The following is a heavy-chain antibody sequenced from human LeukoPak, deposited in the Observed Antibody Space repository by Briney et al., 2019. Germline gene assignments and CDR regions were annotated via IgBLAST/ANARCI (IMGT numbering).Heavy chain of an antibody. D-gene: IGHD3-22*01. CDR3: ARDMKAYDSSYGMDV. J-gene: IGHJ6*02. CDR1: GFTLSFYS. V-gene: IGHV3-21*01. Sequence: GGSLRLSCAASGFTLSFYSMNWVRQAPGKGLEWVSFISISSSYIYYAGSVKGRFTISRDNAKNSLYLQMNSLRAEDTAVYYCARDMKAYDSSYGMDVWGQGTTVTVSS. CDR2: ISISSSYI.